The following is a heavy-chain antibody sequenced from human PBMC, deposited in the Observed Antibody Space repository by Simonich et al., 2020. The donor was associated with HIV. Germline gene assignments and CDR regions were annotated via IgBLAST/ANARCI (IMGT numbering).Heavy chain of an antibody. V-gene: IGHV4-34*01. CDR2: INHSGST. Sequence: QVQLQQWGAGLLKPSETLSLTCAVYGGSFSGYYWGWIRQPPGKGLEWIGEINHSGSTNSDPSIKSRVTISEDTSKNQFSLKLSSVTAADTAVYYCARRHPTTVTTPYFDYWGQGTLVTVSS. J-gene: IGHJ4*02. D-gene: IGHD4-17*01. CDR3: ARRHPTTVTTPYFDY. CDR1: GGSFSGYY.